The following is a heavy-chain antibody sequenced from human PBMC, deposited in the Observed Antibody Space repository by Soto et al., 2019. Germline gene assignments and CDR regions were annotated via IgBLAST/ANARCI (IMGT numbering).Heavy chain of an antibody. CDR2: IYSGGST. CDR3: ARSPWSGYYLVYFDI. CDR1: GFTVSSNY. J-gene: IGHJ3*02. V-gene: IGHV3-53*02. Sequence: EVQLVETGGGLIQPGGSLRLSCAASGFTVSSNYMSWVRQAPGKGLEWVSVIYSGGSTYYADSVKGRFTISRDNSKNTLYLQMNSLRAEDTAVYYCARSPWSGYYLVYFDIWGQGTMVTVSS. D-gene: IGHD3-3*01.